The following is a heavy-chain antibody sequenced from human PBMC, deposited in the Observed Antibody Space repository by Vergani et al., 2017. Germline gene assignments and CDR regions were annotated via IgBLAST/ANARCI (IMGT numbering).Heavy chain of an antibody. CDR3: AXDASPGRPYYYMDV. Sequence: QVQLQESGPGLVKPSQTLSLTCTVSGGSISSGSYYWSWIRQPAGKGLEWIGHIYTSGSTNYNPSLKSRVTMSVDTSKNQFSLKLSSVTAADTAVYYCAXDASPGRPYYYMDVWGKGTTVTVSS. CDR2: IYTSGST. D-gene: IGHD2-2*01. J-gene: IGHJ6*03. V-gene: IGHV4-61*02. CDR1: GGSISSGSYY.